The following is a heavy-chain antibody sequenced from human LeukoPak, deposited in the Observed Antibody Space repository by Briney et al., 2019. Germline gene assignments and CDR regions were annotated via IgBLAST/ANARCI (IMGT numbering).Heavy chain of an antibody. V-gene: IGHV3-30*18. CDR2: ISYDGSNK. D-gene: IGHD6-19*01. CDR1: GFTFINYG. CDR3: AKDRQQWLVPYYFDY. Sequence: GGSLRLSCAASGFTFINYGMHWVRQAPGKGLEWVAVISYDGSNKYYADSVKGRFTISRDNSKNTLYLQMNSLRAEDTAVYYCAKDRQQWLVPYYFDYWGQGTLVTVSS. J-gene: IGHJ4*02.